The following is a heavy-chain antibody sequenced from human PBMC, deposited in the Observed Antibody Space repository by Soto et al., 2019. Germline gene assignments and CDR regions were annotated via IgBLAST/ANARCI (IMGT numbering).Heavy chain of an antibody. CDR1: GGTFSSYA. CDR3: ARERYSSGWYRTNWFDP. D-gene: IGHD6-19*01. CDR2: IIPIFGTA. Sequence: SVKVSCKASGGTFSSYAISWVRQAPGQGLEWMGGIIPIFGTANYAQKFQGRVTITADKSTSTAYMELSSLRSEDTAVYYCARERYSSGWYRTNWFDPWGRGTLVTVSS. V-gene: IGHV1-69*06. J-gene: IGHJ5*02.